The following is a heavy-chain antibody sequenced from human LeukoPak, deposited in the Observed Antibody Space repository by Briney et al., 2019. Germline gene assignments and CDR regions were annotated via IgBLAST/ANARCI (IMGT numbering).Heavy chain of an antibody. CDR2: INQDGSDT. V-gene: IGHV3-7*01. J-gene: IGHJ5*02. CDR1: GFPFTTSW. Sequence: GSLHLSCVGSGFPFTTSWMDGARQATGKGPEEVDYINQDGSDTNYVDSVKARSTISRDNTRNSLFLQMYSLRDEDTAIYYCARWAGRCGGDCQSEDPWGLGTLVIVSS. CDR3: ARWAGRCGGDCQSEDP. D-gene: IGHD2-21*02.